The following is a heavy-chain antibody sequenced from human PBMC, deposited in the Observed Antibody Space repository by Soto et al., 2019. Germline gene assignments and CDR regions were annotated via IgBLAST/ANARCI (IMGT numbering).Heavy chain of an antibody. D-gene: IGHD6-19*01. CDR2: MNPNSGRT. Sequence: QVQLVQSGAEVKTPGASVTVSCKASGYTFTDYDINWVRQAPGQGLEWVGRMNPNSGRTDYAQKLQARVTMTRDTSISTAYLELSSLGYEDTAVFYCSTWGRNGWYTGFFWGQGTLVTVAS. CDR1: GYTFTDYD. J-gene: IGHJ4*02. CDR3: STWGRNGWYTGFF. V-gene: IGHV1-8*01.